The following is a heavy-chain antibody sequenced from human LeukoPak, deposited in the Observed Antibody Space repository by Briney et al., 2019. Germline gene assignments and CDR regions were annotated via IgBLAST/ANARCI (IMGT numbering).Heavy chain of an antibody. CDR2: INPNTGVT. Sequence: ASVKVSCKASGSTFTGYYMHWVRQAPGQGLGWMGWINPNTGVTNYAQKFEGRLTMTRDTSITTAYMELSGLRSDDTAVYYCASRLQIVVVTDYDAFDIWGQGTTVTVSS. J-gene: IGHJ3*02. CDR1: GSTFTGYY. D-gene: IGHD2-21*02. CDR3: ASRLQIVVVTDYDAFDI. V-gene: IGHV1-2*02.